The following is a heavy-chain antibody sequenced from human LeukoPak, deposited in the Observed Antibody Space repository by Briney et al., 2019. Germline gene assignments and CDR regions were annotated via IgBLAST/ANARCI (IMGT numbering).Heavy chain of an antibody. CDR2: IRFDGSNK. CDR1: GFTFSSYG. Sequence: GGSLRLSCAASGFTFSSYGMRWVRQAPGKGLEWVAFIRFDGSNKYYPDSVKGRFTISRDNSKNTLYLQMNSLRAEDTAIYYCAKDQIVGAPAPSFDFWGQGTLVTVSS. D-gene: IGHD1-26*01. V-gene: IGHV3-30*02. CDR3: AKDQIVGAPAPSFDF. J-gene: IGHJ4*02.